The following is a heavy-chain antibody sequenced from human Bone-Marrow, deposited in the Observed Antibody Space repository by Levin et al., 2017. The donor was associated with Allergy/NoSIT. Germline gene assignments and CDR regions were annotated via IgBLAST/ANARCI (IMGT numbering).Heavy chain of an antibody. Sequence: PGGSLRLSCAASGFTFSSYGMHWVRQAPGKGLEWVAVISYDGSNKYYADSVKGRFTISRDNSKNTLYLQMNSLRAEDTAVYYCAKDMESMRPYGDYVRGAFDIWGQGTMVTVSS. D-gene: IGHD4-17*01. CDR2: ISYDGSNK. V-gene: IGHV3-30*18. J-gene: IGHJ3*02. CDR1: GFTFSSYG. CDR3: AKDMESMRPYGDYVRGAFDI.